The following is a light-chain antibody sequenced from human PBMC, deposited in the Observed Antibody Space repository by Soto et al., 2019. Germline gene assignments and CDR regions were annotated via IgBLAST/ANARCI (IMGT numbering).Light chain of an antibody. V-gene: IGKV3-15*01. CDR3: QQSWT. Sequence: EIVMTQSPATLSVSPGERATLSCSASQSVSSNVAWYQQKPGQAPRLLIYGASTRATGIPARFSGSGSGTEFTLTISSLQSEDFAVYYCQQSWTFGRGPKVEI. J-gene: IGKJ1*01. CDR1: QSVSSN. CDR2: GAS.